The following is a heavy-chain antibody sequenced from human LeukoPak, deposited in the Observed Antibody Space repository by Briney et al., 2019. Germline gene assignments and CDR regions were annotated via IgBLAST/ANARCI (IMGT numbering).Heavy chain of an antibody. CDR1: GGSFSGYY. V-gene: IGHV4-34*01. CDR3: ARITAGLLSSFDP. J-gene: IGHJ5*02. Sequence: PSETLSLTCAVYGGSFSGYYWSWIRQPPGKGLEWIGEINHSGSTNYNPSLKSRVTISVDTSKNQFSLKLSSVTAADTAVYYCARITAGLLSSFDPRGQGTLVTVSS. D-gene: IGHD2-15*01. CDR2: INHSGST.